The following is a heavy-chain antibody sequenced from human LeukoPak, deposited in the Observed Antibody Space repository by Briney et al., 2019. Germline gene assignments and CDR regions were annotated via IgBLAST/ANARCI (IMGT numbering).Heavy chain of an antibody. Sequence: GGSLRLSCAASGFTLSDYYMSWIRQAPGKGLEWVSYISSSSSYTNYADSVKGRFTISRDNAKNSLYLEMNSLRAEDTAVYYCARERAYYDILTGYRYWGQGTLVTVSS. CDR1: GFTLSDYY. CDR2: ISSSSSYT. CDR3: ARERAYYDILTGYRY. D-gene: IGHD3-9*01. J-gene: IGHJ4*02. V-gene: IGHV3-11*06.